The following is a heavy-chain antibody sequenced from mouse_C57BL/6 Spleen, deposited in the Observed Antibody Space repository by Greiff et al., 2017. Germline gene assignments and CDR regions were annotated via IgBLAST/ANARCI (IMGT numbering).Heavy chain of an antibody. CDR3: ARLYGNYEDYAMDY. Sequence: QVQLQQSGPELVKPGASVKISCKASGYAFSSSWMNWVKQRPGKGLEWIGRIYPGDGDTNYNGKFKGKATLTADKSSSTAYMQLSSLTSEDSAVYFCARLYGNYEDYAMDYWGQGTSVTVSS. CDR1: GYAFSSSW. V-gene: IGHV1-82*01. J-gene: IGHJ4*01. CDR2: IYPGDGDT. D-gene: IGHD2-1*01.